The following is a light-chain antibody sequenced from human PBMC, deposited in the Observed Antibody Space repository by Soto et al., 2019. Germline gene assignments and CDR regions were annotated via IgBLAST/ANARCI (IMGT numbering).Light chain of an antibody. CDR1: SGDVGAYNY. CDR2: EVT. V-gene: IGLV2-8*01. Sequence: QSVLTQPPSASGSPGQSVTISCTGTSGDVGAYNYVSWYQQHPGKAPKLMIYEVTKRPSGVPDRFSGSKSGNTASLTVSGLQAEDEADYYCSSHAGSINLVFGGGTQLTVL. CDR3: SSHAGSINLV. J-gene: IGLJ2*01.